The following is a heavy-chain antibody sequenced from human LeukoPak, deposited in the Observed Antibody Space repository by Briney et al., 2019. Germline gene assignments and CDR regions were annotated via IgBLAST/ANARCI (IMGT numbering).Heavy chain of an antibody. CDR3: VKDALWFGESIDY. CDR1: GFTFSSYA. J-gene: IGHJ4*02. D-gene: IGHD3-10*01. Sequence: QPGGSLRLSCAASGFTFSSYAMSWVRQAPGKGLEYVSAISSNGGTTYYADSVKGRFTISRDNSKNTLYLQMSSLRAEDTAVYYCVKDALWFGESIDYWGQGTLVTVSS. V-gene: IGHV3-64D*09. CDR2: ISSNGGTT.